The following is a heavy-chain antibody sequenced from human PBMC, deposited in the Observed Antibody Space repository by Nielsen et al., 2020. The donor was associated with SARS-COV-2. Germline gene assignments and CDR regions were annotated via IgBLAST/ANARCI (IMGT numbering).Heavy chain of an antibody. J-gene: IGHJ4*02. Sequence: GESLKISCAASGFTFDEYAMHWVRQAPGKGLEWVSLVSAYGINTYYADSVKGRFTISRDDAENTLYLQMNSLRADDTAMYYCVRVRDDGYYYDTGPFDYWGQGTLVTVSS. CDR3: VRVRDDGYYYDTGPFDY. CDR2: VSAYGINT. V-gene: IGHV3-43*02. D-gene: IGHD3-22*01. CDR1: GFTFDEYA.